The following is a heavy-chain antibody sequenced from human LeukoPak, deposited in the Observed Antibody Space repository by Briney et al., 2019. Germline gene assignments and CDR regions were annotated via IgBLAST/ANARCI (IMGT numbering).Heavy chain of an antibody. CDR3: ARGYGGSYVIEAFDI. CDR1: GYSISSGYY. Sequence: SETLSLTCTVSGYSISSGYYWGWIRRPPGKGLEWIGSIYHSGSTNYNPSLKSRVTISVDTSKNQFSLKLSSVTAADTAVYYCARGYGGSYVIEAFDIWGQGTMVTVSS. CDR2: IYHSGST. V-gene: IGHV4-38-2*02. D-gene: IGHD1-26*01. J-gene: IGHJ3*02.